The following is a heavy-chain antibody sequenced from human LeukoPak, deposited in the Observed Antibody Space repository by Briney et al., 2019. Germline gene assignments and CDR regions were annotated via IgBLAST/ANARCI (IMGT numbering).Heavy chain of an antibody. CDR2: INPNSGGT. CDR3: ARADYSDSGRYSLKFDF. CDR1: GYTFTGYY. J-gene: IGHJ4*02. D-gene: IGHD3-10*01. V-gene: IGHV1-2*02. Sequence: ASVKVSCKASGYTFTGYYMHWVRQAPGQGLEWMGWINPNSGGTNYAQKFQGRVTMTRDTSISTAYMELSRLRSDDTAVYYCARADYSDSGRYSLKFDFWGQGTLVTVSS.